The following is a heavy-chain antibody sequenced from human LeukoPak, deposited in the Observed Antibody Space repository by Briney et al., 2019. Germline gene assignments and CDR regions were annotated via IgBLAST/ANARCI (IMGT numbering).Heavy chain of an antibody. CDR2: INTNTGNP. Sequence: ASVKASCKASGYTFTSYAMNWVRQAPGQGLEWMGWINTNTGNPTYAQGFTGRFVFSLDTSVSTAYLQISSLKAEDTAVYYCARTFLARNPYYYGSGSYQYYFDYWGQGTLVIVSS. J-gene: IGHJ4*02. V-gene: IGHV7-4-1*02. D-gene: IGHD3-10*01. CDR3: ARTFLARNPYYYGSGSYQYYFDY. CDR1: GYTFTSYA.